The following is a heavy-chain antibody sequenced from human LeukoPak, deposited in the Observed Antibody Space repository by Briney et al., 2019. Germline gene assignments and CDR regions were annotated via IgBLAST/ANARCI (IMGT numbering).Heavy chain of an antibody. CDR2: INHSGST. J-gene: IGHJ6*03. V-gene: IGHV4-34*01. CDR1: GGSFSGYY. D-gene: IGHD4-17*01. Sequence: PSETLSLTCAVYGGSFSGYYWSWIRQPPGKGLEWIGEINHSGSTNYNPSLKSRVTISVDTSKNQFSLKLSSVTAADTAVYYCARGTVTREDYYYYYMDVWGKGTTVTVSS. CDR3: ARGTVTREDYYYYYMDV.